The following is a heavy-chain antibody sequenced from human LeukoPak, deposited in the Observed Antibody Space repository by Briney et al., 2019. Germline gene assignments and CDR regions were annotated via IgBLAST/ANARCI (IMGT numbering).Heavy chain of an antibody. Sequence: GGSLRLSCAASGFTVSSNYMSWVRQAPGKGLEWVSVIYSGGSTYYADSVKGGFTISRDNSKNTLYLQMNSLRAEDTAVYYCARERWEYSYYYGMDVWGQGTTVTVSS. CDR2: IYSGGST. J-gene: IGHJ6*02. CDR1: GFTVSSNY. CDR3: ARERWEYSYYYGMDV. D-gene: IGHD1-26*01. V-gene: IGHV3-66*01.